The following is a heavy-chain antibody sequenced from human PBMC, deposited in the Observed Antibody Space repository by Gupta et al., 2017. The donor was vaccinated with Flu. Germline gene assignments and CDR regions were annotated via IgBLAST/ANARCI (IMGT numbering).Heavy chain of an antibody. CDR2: ISSSSSYI. CDR3: ARVATVIHPNIK. J-gene: IGHJ4*02. CDR1: TFSSYS. V-gene: IGHV3-21*01. D-gene: IGHD4-17*01. Sequence: TFSSYSMNWVRQAPGKGLEWVSSISSSSSYIYYADSVKSRFTISRDNAKNSLYLQMNNLRAEDTAVYYCARVATVIHPNIKWGQGTLVTVSS.